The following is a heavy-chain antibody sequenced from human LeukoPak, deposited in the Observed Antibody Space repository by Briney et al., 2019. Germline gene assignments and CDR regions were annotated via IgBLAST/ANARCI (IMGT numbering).Heavy chain of an antibody. CDR1: GDSVSSNSAT. CDR2: AYYRSKWYY. D-gene: IGHD2-21*02. Sequence: SLTLSLTCAISGDSVSSNSATWNWIRQSPSRGLEWLGRAYYRSKWYYDYAVSVKSRIIINPDTSKNQFSLQLNSVTPEDTAVYYCARFLGTALDYWGQETLVTVSS. V-gene: IGHV6-1*01. CDR3: ARFLGTALDY. J-gene: IGHJ4*02.